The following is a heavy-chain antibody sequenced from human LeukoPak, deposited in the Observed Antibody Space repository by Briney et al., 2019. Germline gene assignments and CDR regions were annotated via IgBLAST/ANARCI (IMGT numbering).Heavy chain of an antibody. V-gene: IGHV1-69*13. Sequence: RASVKVSFKASGGTFSSYAISWVRQAPGQGLEWMGGIIPIFGTANYAQKFQGRVTITADESTSTAYMELSSLRSEDTAVYYCARNFIGYDSSGFYFDYWGQGTLVTVSS. CDR2: IIPIFGTA. CDR1: GGTFSSYA. CDR3: ARNFIGYDSSGFYFDY. D-gene: IGHD3-22*01. J-gene: IGHJ4*02.